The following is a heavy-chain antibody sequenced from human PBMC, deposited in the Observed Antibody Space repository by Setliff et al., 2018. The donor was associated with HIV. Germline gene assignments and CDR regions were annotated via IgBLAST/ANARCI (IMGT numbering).Heavy chain of an antibody. CDR3: ARDPYCSGDGCFRYYQH. V-gene: IGHV4-39*07. CDR2: IYYSGST. Sequence: PSETLSLTCTVSGGSISSSSYYWGWIRQPPGKGLEWIGGIYYSGSTYYNPSLKSRVTISVDTSKNQFSLNLSSVTAADTAIYFCARDPYCSGDGCFRYYQHWGRGTQVTVSS. J-gene: IGHJ1*01. CDR1: GGSISSSSYY. D-gene: IGHD2-15*01.